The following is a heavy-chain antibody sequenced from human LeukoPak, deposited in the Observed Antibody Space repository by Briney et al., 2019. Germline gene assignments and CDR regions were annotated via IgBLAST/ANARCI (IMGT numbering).Heavy chain of an antibody. J-gene: IGHJ4*02. D-gene: IGHD6-19*01. V-gene: IGHV4-39*01. Sequence: SETLSLTCTVSGGSISSSGYYWGWIRQPPGKGLEWIGTIYYSGSTYYNPSLKSRLTISLDTSKRHLSLKLVSVTAADTAVYFCARQPRHGSGFIGSWGQGTLVTVSS. CDR3: ARQPRHGSGFIGS. CDR2: IYYSGST. CDR1: GGSISSSGYY.